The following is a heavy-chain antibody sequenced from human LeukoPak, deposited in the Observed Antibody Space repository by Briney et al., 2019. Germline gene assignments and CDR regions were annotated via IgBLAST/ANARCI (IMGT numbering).Heavy chain of an antibody. J-gene: IGHJ5*02. CDR2: ISYDGSNK. V-gene: IGHV3-30*18. CDR1: GFTFSSYG. D-gene: IGHD4-11*01. CDR3: AKDWVEATVTNWFDP. Sequence: GGSLRLSCAASGFTFSSYGIHWVRQAPGKGLEWVAVISYDGSNKFYADSVKGRFTISRDNSKNTLFLQMNSLRPEDTAVYYCAKDWVEATVTNWFDPWGQGTLVTVSS.